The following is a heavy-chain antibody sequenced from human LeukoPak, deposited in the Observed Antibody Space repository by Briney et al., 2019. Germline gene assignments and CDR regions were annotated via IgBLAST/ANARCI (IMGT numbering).Heavy chain of an antibody. CDR2: ISWNSGSI. V-gene: IGHV3-9*03. J-gene: IGHJ4*02. CDR1: GFAFDDYA. Sequence: AGGSLRLSCAASGFAFDDYAMHWVRQAPGKGLEWVSGISWNSGSIGYADSVKGRFTISRDNAKNSLYLQMSSLRAEDMALYYCAKESIAAAGSFDYWGQGTLVTVSS. D-gene: IGHD6-13*01. CDR3: AKESIAAAGSFDY.